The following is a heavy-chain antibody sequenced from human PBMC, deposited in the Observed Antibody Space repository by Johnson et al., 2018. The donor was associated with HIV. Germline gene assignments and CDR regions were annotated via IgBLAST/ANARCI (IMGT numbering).Heavy chain of an antibody. CDR2: INHDGSEK. V-gene: IGHV3-7*01. CDR1: GFTFSSSW. D-gene: IGHD2-8*02. Sequence: VQLVESGGGLVQPGGSLRLSCAASGFTFSSSWLSWVRQAPGKGLEWVAHINHDGSEKYYVDSVKGRFPISRDNSKNTLYLQMNSLRAEDTAVYYCAKDQYCTGGVCYSGAFDIWGQGTMVTVSS. CDR3: AKDQYCTGGVCYSGAFDI. J-gene: IGHJ3*02.